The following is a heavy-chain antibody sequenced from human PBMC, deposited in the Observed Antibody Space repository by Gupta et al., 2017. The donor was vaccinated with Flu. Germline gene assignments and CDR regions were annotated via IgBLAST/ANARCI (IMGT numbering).Heavy chain of an antibody. D-gene: IGHD1-1*01. J-gene: IGHJ4*02. CDR3: ARDSGWKYFDY. V-gene: IGHV3-30*03. CDR2: MSNDGSNK. Sequence: HGVRQAPGKGLEWLTVMSNDGSNKYYADSVRGRFTISRDNSKNTLFLQMNSLGAEDTAVYYCARDSGWKYFDYWGQGTLVTVSS.